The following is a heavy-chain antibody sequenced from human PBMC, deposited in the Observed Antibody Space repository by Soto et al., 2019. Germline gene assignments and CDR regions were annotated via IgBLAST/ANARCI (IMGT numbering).Heavy chain of an antibody. Sequence: ASVKVSCKVSGYTLTELSMHWVRQAPGKGLEWMGGFDPEDGETIYAQKFQGRVTMTEDTSTDTAYMELSSLRSEDTAVYYCATGPKRWGGYNFDYWGQGTLVTVSS. CDR1: GYTLTELS. CDR2: FDPEDGET. CDR3: ATGPKRWGGYNFDY. V-gene: IGHV1-24*01. J-gene: IGHJ4*02. D-gene: IGHD1-26*01.